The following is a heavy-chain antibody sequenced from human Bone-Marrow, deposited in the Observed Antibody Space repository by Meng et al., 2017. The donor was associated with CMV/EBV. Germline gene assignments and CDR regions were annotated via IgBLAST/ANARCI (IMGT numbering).Heavy chain of an antibody. CDR1: GGSISSSSYY. CDR3: ARRYYYYGMDV. Sequence: SETLSLTCTVSGGSISSSSYYWGWIRQPPGKGLEWIGSIYYSGSTYYNPSLKSRVTISVDTSKNQFSLKLSSVTAADTAVYYCARRYYYYGMDVWGQGTTVPVSS. J-gene: IGHJ6*02. V-gene: IGHV4-39*01. CDR2: IYYSGST.